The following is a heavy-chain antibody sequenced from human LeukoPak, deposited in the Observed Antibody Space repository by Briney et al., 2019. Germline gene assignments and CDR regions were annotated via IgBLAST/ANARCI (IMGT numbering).Heavy chain of an antibody. Sequence: GESLRISCKGSGYSFTSYWISWVRQMPGKGLEWMGRIDPSDSYTNYSPSFQSHVTISADKSISTAYLQWSSLKASDTAMYYCALGRSQLRYFDWLLWSYWGQGTLVTVSS. V-gene: IGHV5-10-1*01. CDR2: IDPSDSYT. CDR3: ALGRSQLRYFDWLLWSY. D-gene: IGHD3-9*01. CDR1: GYSFTSYW. J-gene: IGHJ4*02.